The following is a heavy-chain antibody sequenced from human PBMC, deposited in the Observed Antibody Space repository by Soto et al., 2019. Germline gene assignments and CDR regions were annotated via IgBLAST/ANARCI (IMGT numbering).Heavy chain of an antibody. J-gene: IGHJ4*02. V-gene: IGHV1-69*13. CDR2: FIPVYRAL. CDR1: GGSFGKSA. D-gene: IGHD3-3*01. Sequence: SVKVSCKASGGSFGKSAINWVRQTPGQGLEWLGGFIPVYRALNYAQKFQGRVTITADESTGTAYMTLSSLASDDTAVYYCATGVIWVGYFTVDSWGQGTRVTVSS. CDR3: ATGVIWVGYFTVDS.